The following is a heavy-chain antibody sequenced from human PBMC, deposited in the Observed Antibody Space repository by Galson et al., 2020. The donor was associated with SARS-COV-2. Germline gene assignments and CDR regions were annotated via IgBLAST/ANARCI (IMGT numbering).Heavy chain of an antibody. J-gene: IGHJ4*02. CDR3: ARERTAFFDY. V-gene: IGHV4-39*07. D-gene: IGHD1-1*01. CDR1: GGSISTSRYY. CDR2: AYYSGST. Sequence: SETLSLTCTVSGGSISTSRYYWGWIRQPPGKGLEFIGSAYYSGSTFYNPSLKSRVTISVDTSKNQFSLNLSSVTAADTAVYYCARERTAFFDYWGQGTLVTVSS.